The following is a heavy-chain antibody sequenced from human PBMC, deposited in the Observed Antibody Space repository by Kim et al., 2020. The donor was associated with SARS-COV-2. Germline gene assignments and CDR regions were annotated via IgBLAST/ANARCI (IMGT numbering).Heavy chain of an antibody. V-gene: IGHV1-8*01. CDR3: ARAVWFRELLVRYYFDY. J-gene: IGHJ4*02. D-gene: IGHD3-10*01. Sequence: ASVKVSCKASGYTFTSYDINWVRQATGQGPEWMGWMNPNSGNTGYAQKFQGRVTMTRNTSISTAYMELSSLRSEDTAVYYCARAVWFRELLVRYYFDYWGQGTLVTVSS. CDR2: MNPNSGNT. CDR1: GYTFTSYD.